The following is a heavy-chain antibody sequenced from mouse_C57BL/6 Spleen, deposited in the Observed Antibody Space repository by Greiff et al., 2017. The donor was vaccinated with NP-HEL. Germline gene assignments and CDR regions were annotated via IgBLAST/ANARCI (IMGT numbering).Heavy chain of an antibody. J-gene: IGHJ3*01. CDR1: GYTFTDHT. CDR2: IYPRDGST. CDR3: ASSGDYDWSWFAY. Sequence: VQLQQSDAELVKPGASVKISCKVSGYTFTDHTIHWMKQRPEQGLEWIGYIYPRDGSTKYNEKFKGKATLTADKSSSTAYLHLNSLTSEDSAVYCCASSGDYDWSWFAYWVQGPLVTVS. V-gene: IGHV1-78*01. D-gene: IGHD2-4*01.